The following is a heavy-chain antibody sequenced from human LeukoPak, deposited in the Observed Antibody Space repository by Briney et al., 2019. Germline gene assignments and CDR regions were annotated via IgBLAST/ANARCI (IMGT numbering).Heavy chain of an antibody. V-gene: IGHV3-21*01. CDR2: ISSSSSYI. Sequence: GSLRLSCAASGFTFSSYSMNWVRQAPGKGLEWVSSISSSSSYIYYADSVKGRFTISRDNAKNSLYLQMNSLRAEDTAVYYCARSHPQYGSAQDNWFDPWGQGTLVTVSS. CDR1: GFTFSSYS. D-gene: IGHD3-10*01. J-gene: IGHJ5*02. CDR3: ARSHPQYGSAQDNWFDP.